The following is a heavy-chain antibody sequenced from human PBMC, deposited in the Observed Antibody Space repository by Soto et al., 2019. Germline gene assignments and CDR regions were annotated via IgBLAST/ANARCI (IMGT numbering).Heavy chain of an antibody. D-gene: IGHD2-21*01. CDR2: VYYTGFT. CDR3: ARLPVVVIALGYFDP. V-gene: IGHV4-39*01. J-gene: IGHJ5*02. CDR1: GDSISSSYY. Sequence: QLQLQESGPGLVKPSETLSLTCTVSGDSISSSYYWGWVRQPPGKGLEGIGAVYYTGFTYYNPSLKRRLTISLDTSKNQFPLRLCSVTAADTAIYYCARLPVVVIALGYFDPWGPGTLVTVSS.